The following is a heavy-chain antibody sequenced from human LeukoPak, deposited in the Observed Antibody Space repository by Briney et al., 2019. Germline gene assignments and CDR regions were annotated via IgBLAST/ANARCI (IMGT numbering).Heavy chain of an antibody. V-gene: IGHV3-7*03. Sequence: GGSLRLSCAVSGFSFSTYWMGWVRQAPGKGLEWVANIKQDGSEEYYVDSVKGRFTISRDSAKNSLYLQMSSLRAEDTAVYYCARDRSPGSYWGQGTLVTVSS. CDR1: GFSFSTYW. CDR3: ARDRSPGSY. J-gene: IGHJ4*02. D-gene: IGHD3-10*01. CDR2: IKQDGSEE.